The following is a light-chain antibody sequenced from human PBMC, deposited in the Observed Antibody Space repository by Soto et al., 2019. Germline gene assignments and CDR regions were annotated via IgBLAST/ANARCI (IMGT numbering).Light chain of an antibody. CDR2: GAS. Sequence: EVVMTQSPATLSVSPGGRATLSCRASQSISDTLAWYQQKPGQAPRLLIHGASTRAPGFPARFSGSGSGTDFTLTISRMEPEDFAVYCCQQYGSSPRTFGQGTKVDIK. CDR3: QQYGSSPRT. CDR1: QSISDT. J-gene: IGKJ1*01. V-gene: IGKV3-15*01.